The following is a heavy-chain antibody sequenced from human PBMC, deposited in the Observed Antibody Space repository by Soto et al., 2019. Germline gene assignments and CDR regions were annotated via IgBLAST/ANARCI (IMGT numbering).Heavy chain of an antibody. CDR3: ARGLTGYSNWFDP. CDR2: IYYSGST. J-gene: IGHJ5*02. Sequence: WATLSLTCTVSGGSISSYYWSWIRQPPGKGLEWIGYIYYSGSTNYNPSLKSRVTISVDTSKNQFSLKLSSVTAADTAVYYCARGLTGYSNWFDPWGQGTLVTVSS. CDR1: GGSISSYY. D-gene: IGHD1-1*01. V-gene: IGHV4-59*01.